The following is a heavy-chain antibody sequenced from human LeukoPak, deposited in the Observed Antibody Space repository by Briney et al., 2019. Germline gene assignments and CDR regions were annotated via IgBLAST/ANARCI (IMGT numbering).Heavy chain of an antibody. Sequence: GGSLRLSCAASGFTFRNYYMSWIRQAPGKGLEWISYVSTSSSHTNYADSVKGRFTISRDDAKNSLYLQMNGLRAEDTAVYYCAREFYGRGDSWGQGTLVIVSS. D-gene: IGHD3-10*01. V-gene: IGHV3-11*06. J-gene: IGHJ4*02. CDR1: GFTFRNYY. CDR3: AREFYGRGDS. CDR2: VSTSSSHT.